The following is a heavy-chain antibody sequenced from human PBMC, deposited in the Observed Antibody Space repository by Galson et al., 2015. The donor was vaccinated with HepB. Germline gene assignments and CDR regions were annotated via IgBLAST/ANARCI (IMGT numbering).Heavy chain of an antibody. CDR2: IPYDGSNQ. J-gene: IGHJ4*02. CDR1: GFTFSSYG. Sequence: SLRLSCAASGFTFSSYGMHWVRQAPGKGLEWVAVIPYDGSNQYYADFVKGRFTIARDNSKNTLSLQMNSLRAEDTAVYYCGKEANYGGHLVTEYWGQGTLVTVSS. V-gene: IGHV3-30*18. D-gene: IGHD4-23*01. CDR3: GKEANYGGHLVTEY.